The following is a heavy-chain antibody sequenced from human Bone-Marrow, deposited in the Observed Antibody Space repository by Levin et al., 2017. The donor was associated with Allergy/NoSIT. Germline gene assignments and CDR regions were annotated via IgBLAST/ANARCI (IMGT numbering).Heavy chain of an antibody. J-gene: IGHJ5*02. CDR2: ISSGSGGTT. Sequence: GGSLRLSCATSGFTFSSHAMSWVRQAPGKGLEWVSAISSGSGGTTKYAESVKGRFTISRDNSKNTLYLQMNSLRAEDTAVYYCAKDRCSGWTNWFDPWGQGTLVTVSS. CDR1: GFTFSSHA. CDR3: AKDRCSGWTNWFDP. D-gene: IGHD6-19*01. V-gene: IGHV3-23*01.